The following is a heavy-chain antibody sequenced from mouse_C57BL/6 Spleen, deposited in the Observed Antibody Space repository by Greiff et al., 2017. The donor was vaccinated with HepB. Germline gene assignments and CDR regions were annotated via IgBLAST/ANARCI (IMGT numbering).Heavy chain of an antibody. V-gene: IGHV1-52*01. D-gene: IGHD1-1*01. J-gene: IGHJ1*03. Sequence: VQLQQPGAELVRPGSSVKLSCKASGYTFTSYWMHWVKQRPIQGLEWIGNIDPSDSETHYNQKFKDKATLTVDKSSSTAYMQLSILTSEDSAVYYCASLITSVVAEDWYFDVWGTGTTVTVSS. CDR2: IDPSDSET. CDR1: GYTFTSYW. CDR3: ASLITSVVAEDWYFDV.